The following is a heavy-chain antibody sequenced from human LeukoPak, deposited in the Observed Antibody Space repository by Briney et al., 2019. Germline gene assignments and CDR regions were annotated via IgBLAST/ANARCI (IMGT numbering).Heavy chain of an antibody. Sequence: SETLSLTCTVSGGSISSNYWSWIRQPPGKGLEWIGYIYYSGSTNYNPSLKSRVTISVDTSKNQFSLKLSSVTAADTAVYYCARGGGSSWYFEDYWGQGTLVTVSS. CDR3: ARGGGSSWYFEDY. V-gene: IGHV4-59*01. CDR2: IYYSGST. D-gene: IGHD6-13*01. J-gene: IGHJ4*02. CDR1: GGSISSNY.